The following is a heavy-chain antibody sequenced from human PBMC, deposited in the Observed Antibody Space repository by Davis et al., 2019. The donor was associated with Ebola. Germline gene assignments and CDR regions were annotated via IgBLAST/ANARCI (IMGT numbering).Heavy chain of an antibody. D-gene: IGHD1-26*01. CDR1: GDTFRRHG. V-gene: IGHV1-18*01. CDR2: ISAYNGNT. J-gene: IGHJ3*02. CDR3: ARTSIVGTTTTASDI. Sequence: ASVKVSCKTSGDTFRRHGISWVRQAPGQGLEWMGWISAYNGNTNYAQILQGRVTMTTDTSTGTAYMELRSLRSDDTAVYFCARTSIVGTTTTASDIWGQGTKVTVSS.